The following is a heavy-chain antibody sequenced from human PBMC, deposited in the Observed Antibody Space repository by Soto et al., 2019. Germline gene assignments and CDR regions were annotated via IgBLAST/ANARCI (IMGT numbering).Heavy chain of an antibody. CDR3: ARGRNYYDSSGRWGAKGFDY. CDR1: GGSFSGYY. Sequence: SETLSLTCAVYGGSFSGYYWSWIRQPPGKGLEWIGEINHSGSTNYNPSLKSRVTISVDTSKNRFSLKLSSVTAADTAVYYCARGRNYYDSSGRWGAKGFDYWGQGTLVTVSS. V-gene: IGHV4-34*01. D-gene: IGHD3-22*01. J-gene: IGHJ4*02. CDR2: INHSGST.